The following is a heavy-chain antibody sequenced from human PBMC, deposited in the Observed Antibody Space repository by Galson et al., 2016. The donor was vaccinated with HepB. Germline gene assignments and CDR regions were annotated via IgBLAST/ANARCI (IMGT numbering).Heavy chain of an antibody. J-gene: IGHJ6*02. D-gene: IGHD2-8*02. CDR3: AKVYSLPLGTGYPYYYYGMDV. CDR1: GFTFDGYA. CDR2: ISGDGGST. Sequence: SLRLSCAASGFTFDGYAMHWVRQVPGKGLEWVSLISGDGGSTYYADSVKGRFTISRDNSKNSLYLQMNSLRTEDTALYYCAKVYSLPLGTGYPYYYYGMDVWGQGTTVTVSS. V-gene: IGHV3-43*02.